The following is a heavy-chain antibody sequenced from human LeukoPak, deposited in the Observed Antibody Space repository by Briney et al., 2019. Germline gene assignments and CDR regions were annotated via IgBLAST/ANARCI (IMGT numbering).Heavy chain of an antibody. V-gene: IGHV3-43*02. CDR3: ATWAFYHGLDV. J-gene: IGHJ6*04. CDR2: IKSDGGKT. Sequence: GGSLRLSFAASGFTFHAFEMPWVRQAPGKGLEWVSLIKSDGGKTDYADSVRGRFAISRDNGKNSLYLQMNSLRSEDTALYYCATWAFYHGLDVWGEGTTVTVSS. D-gene: IGHD1-26*01. CDR1: GFTFHAFE.